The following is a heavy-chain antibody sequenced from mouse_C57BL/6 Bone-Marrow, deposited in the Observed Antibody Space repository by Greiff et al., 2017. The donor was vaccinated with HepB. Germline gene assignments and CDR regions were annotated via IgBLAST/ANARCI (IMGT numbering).Heavy chain of an antibody. Sequence: VQLQQPGAELVKPGASVKVSCKASGYTFTSYWMHWVKQRPGQGLEWIGRIHPSDSDTNYNQKFKGKATLTVDKSSSTAYMQLSSLTSEDSAVYYFAIGAMVTTGGYAMDYWGQGTSVTVSS. CDR2: IHPSDSDT. J-gene: IGHJ4*01. CDR3: AIGAMVTTGGYAMDY. V-gene: IGHV1-74*01. D-gene: IGHD2-2*01. CDR1: GYTFTSYW.